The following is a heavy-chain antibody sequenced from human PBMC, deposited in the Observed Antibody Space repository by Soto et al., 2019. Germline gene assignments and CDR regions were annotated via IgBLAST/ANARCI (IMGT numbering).Heavy chain of an antibody. CDR3: AKSGVGVDIVAKNAMNWCDP. D-gene: IGHD5-12*01. CDR2: ISGSGGST. V-gene: IGHV3-23*01. J-gene: IGHJ5*02. Sequence: EVQLLESGGGLVQPGGSLRLSCAASGFTFSSYAMSWVRQAPGKGLEWVSAISGSGGSTYYADSVKGRFTISIDNSKNTLYLQMNRLRAEDTAVYYCAKSGVGVDIVAKNAMNWCDPWGQGTLVTVSS. CDR1: GFTFSSYA.